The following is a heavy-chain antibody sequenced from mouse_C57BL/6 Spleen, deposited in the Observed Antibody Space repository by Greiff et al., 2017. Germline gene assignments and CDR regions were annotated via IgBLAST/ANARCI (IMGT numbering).Heavy chain of an antibody. CDR2: IYPRSGNT. CDR1: GYTFTSYG. Sequence: VQLQQSRAELARPGASVKLSCKASGYTFTSYGISWVKQRTGQGLEWIGEIYPRSGNTYYNEKFKGKATLTADKSSSTAYMELRSLTSEDSAVYFCALYGSVAWFAYWGQGTLVTVSA. CDR3: ALYGSVAWFAY. D-gene: IGHD1-1*01. J-gene: IGHJ3*01. V-gene: IGHV1-81*01.